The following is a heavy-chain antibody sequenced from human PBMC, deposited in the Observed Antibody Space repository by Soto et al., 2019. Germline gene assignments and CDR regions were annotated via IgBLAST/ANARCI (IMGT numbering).Heavy chain of an antibody. D-gene: IGHD1-1*01. CDR2: IYWDNDK. CDR1: GFSLTTSGVG. J-gene: IGHJ4*02. V-gene: IGHV2-5*02. Sequence: QITLKESGPTLVQPTQALALTCAFSGFSLTTSGVGVGWIRQPPGKALEFLAVIYWDNDKRYNHSLKTRLSITKDTSKNQVVLTVSNMDPGDTATYYCAHRQGGYNWDDGDFDYWGQGALVTVSS. CDR3: AHRQGGYNWDDGDFDY.